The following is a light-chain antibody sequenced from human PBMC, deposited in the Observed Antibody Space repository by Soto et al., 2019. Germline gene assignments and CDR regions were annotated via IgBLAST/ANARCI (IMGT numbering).Light chain of an antibody. Sequence: DIVLTQSPGTLSLSPGERATLSCRASQNVKNNYLAWYQQKPGQAPRLLIRGASSGAAGLPDRFSGSGSGTAVTLTSSRLEPEDFAVYYCQQYGSSPGTFGQGTKLQIK. J-gene: IGKJ2*01. V-gene: IGKV3-20*01. CDR3: QQYGSSPGT. CDR1: QNVKNNY. CDR2: GAS.